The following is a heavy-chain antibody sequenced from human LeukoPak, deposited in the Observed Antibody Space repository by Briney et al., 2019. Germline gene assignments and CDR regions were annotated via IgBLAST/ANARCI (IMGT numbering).Heavy chain of an antibody. V-gene: IGHV3-7*01. D-gene: IGHD3-22*01. J-gene: IGHJ4*02. Sequence: PGGSLRLSCAASGFTFSSYWMSWVRQAPGKGLEWVANIKQDGSEKYYVDSVKGRFTISRDNAKNSLYLQMSSLRAEDTAVYYCAREESYYDSSGYYWYWGQGTLVTVSS. CDR1: GFTFSSYW. CDR2: IKQDGSEK. CDR3: AREESYYDSSGYYWY.